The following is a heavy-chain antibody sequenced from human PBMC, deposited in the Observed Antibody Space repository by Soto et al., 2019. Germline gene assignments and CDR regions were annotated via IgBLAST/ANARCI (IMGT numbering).Heavy chain of an antibody. CDR3: ARDLGGYVDDYYYGMDV. V-gene: IGHV4-59*01. Sequence: QVQLQESGPGLVKPSETLSLTCTVSGGSITTFYWSWIRQPPGKGLEWIGYIFYSGSTNYNPSLKCRVTISVDTSKNQFSLKLSSVTAADTAVYYCARDLGGYVDDYYYGMDVWGQGTTVTVSS. CDR1: GGSITTFY. J-gene: IGHJ6*02. CDR2: IFYSGST. D-gene: IGHD5-12*01.